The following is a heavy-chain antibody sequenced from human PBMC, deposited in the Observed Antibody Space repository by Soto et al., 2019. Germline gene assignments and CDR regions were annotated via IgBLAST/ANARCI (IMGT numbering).Heavy chain of an antibody. J-gene: IGHJ6*02. D-gene: IGHD6-13*01. CDR3: ARDLKQQLVPAYYYGMDV. V-gene: IGHV3-33*01. CDR2: IWYDGSNK. Sequence: GGSLRLSCAASGFTFSSYGMHWVRQAPGKGLEWVAVIWYDGSNKYYADSVKGRFTISRDNSKNTLYLQMNSLRAEDTAVYYCARDLKQQLVPAYYYGMDVWGQGTTVTVSS. CDR1: GFTFSSYG.